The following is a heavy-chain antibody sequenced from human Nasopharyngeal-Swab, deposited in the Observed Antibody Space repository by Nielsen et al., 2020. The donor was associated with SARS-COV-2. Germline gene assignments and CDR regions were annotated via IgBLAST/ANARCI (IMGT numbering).Heavy chain of an antibody. V-gene: IGHV1-69*13. CDR1: GGTFSSYA. Sequence: SVKLSCKASGGTFSSYAISWVRQAPGQGLEWMGGIIPIFGTANYAQKFQGRVTITADESTSTAYMELSSLRSEDTAVYYCARDRYDILTGYYPPPYYGMDVWGQGTTVTVSS. CDR3: ARDRYDILTGYYPPPYYGMDV. D-gene: IGHD3-9*01. CDR2: IIPIFGTA. J-gene: IGHJ6*02.